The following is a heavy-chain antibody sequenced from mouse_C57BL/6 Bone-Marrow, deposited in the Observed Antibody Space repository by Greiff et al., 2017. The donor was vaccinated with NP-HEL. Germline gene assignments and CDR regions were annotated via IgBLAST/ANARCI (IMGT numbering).Heavy chain of an antibody. J-gene: IGHJ4*01. CDR3: ARGRLRYAMDY. V-gene: IGHV3-6*01. CDR1: GYSITSGYY. Sequence: EVQLQESGPGLVKPSQSLSLTCSVTGYSITSGYYWNWIRQFPGNKLQWMGYISYDGSNNYNPSLKNRISITRDTSKNQFLLKLNSVTTEDTATYYCARGRLRYAMDYWGQGTSVTVSS. CDR2: ISYDGSN. D-gene: IGHD2-4*01.